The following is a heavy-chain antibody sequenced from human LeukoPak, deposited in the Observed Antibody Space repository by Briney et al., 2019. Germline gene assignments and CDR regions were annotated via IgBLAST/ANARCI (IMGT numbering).Heavy chain of an antibody. D-gene: IGHD2-2*01. CDR3: AKDRRGCSSTSCYYQFDH. CDR2: ISDSGGST. V-gene: IGHV3-23*01. Sequence: GGSLRLSCAASGFTFSSYAMSWVRQAPGKGLKWVSAISDSGGSTYYADSVKGRFTISRDNSKNTVYLQMNSLRAEDTAVYYCAKDRRGCSSTSCYYQFDHWGQGTLVTVFS. CDR1: GFTFSSYA. J-gene: IGHJ4*02.